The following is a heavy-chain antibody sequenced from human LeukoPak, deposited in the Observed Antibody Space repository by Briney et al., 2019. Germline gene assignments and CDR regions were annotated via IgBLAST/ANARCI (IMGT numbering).Heavy chain of an antibody. CDR1: GGSSSSNY. V-gene: IGHV4-59*01. CDR3: ARETYCGGDCYSGFDY. J-gene: IGHJ4*02. CDR2: IYYSGST. Sequence: SETLPLTCTVSGGSSSSNYWSWIRQPPGKGLEWIGYIYYSGSTNYNPSLKSRVTISVDTSKNQFSLKLSSVTAADTAVYYCARETYCGGDCYSGFDYWGQGTLVTVSS. D-gene: IGHD2-21*02.